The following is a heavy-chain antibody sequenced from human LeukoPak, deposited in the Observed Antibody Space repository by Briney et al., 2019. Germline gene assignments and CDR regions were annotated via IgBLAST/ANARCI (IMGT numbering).Heavy chain of an antibody. CDR2: ITGSSSYI. D-gene: IGHD3-16*02. Sequence: PGGSLRLSCAASGFTFRSYSMNWVRQAPGKGLEWVSSITGSSSYIYYADLVKGRFTISRDNAKNSLYLQMNSLRAEDTAVYYCARVLGSSEDYVWGSYRFWGQGTLVTVSS. J-gene: IGHJ4*02. CDR1: GFTFRSYS. V-gene: IGHV3-21*01. CDR3: ARVLGSSEDYVWGSYRF.